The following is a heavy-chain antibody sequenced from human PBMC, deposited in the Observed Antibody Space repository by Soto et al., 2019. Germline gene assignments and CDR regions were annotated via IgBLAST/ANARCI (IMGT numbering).Heavy chain of an antibody. CDR1: GFTFSNYG. V-gene: IGHV3-30*18. CDR3: AKQLRNFDWDDAFDI. J-gene: IGHJ3*02. CDR2: VSYDGNNK. D-gene: IGHD3-9*01. Sequence: QVQLVESGGGVVQSGRSLRLSCAASGFTFSNYGMHWVRQAPGKGLEWVAFVSYDGNNKYYADSVKGRFTISRDNSKNTLYLQMKGLRAEDTAVFYCAKQLRNFDWDDAFDIWGKGTTVTVSS.